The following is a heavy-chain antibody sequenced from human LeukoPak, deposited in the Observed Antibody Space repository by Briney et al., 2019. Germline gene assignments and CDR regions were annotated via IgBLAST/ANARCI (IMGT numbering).Heavy chain of an antibody. Sequence: GGSLRLSCAASGFTFSSYSMNWVRQAPGKGLEWVSSISSSSSYIYYADSVKGRFTISRDNAKNSLYLQMNSLRAEDTAVYYCARAPGYGAAYYFDYWGQGTLVTVSS. V-gene: IGHV3-21*01. CDR1: GFTFSSYS. CDR2: ISSSSSYI. D-gene: IGHD1-1*01. J-gene: IGHJ4*02. CDR3: ARAPGYGAAYYFDY.